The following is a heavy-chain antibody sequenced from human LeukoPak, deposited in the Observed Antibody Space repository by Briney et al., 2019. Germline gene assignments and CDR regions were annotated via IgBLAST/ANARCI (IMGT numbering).Heavy chain of an antibody. Sequence: NPSETLSLTCTVSGGSISSYYWNWIRQPPGKGLEWIGYMYYSGSTNYNPSLKSRVTISVDTSKNQFSLKLSSVTAAGTAVYYCARDGYNYGYFNYWGQGTLVTVSS. D-gene: IGHD5-24*01. J-gene: IGHJ4*02. CDR2: MYYSGST. CDR1: GGSISSYY. V-gene: IGHV4-59*01. CDR3: ARDGYNYGYFNY.